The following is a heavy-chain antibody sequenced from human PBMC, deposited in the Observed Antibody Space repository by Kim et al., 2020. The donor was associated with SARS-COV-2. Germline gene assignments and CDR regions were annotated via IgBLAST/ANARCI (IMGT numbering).Heavy chain of an antibody. CDR2: INPNSGGT. Sequence: ASVKVSCKASGYTFTGYYMHWVRQAPGQGLEWMGRINPNSGGTNYAQKFQGRVTMTRDTSISTAYMELSRLRSDNTAVYYCARDGRGEIFGVVQPPIDAFDIWGQGTMVTVSS. J-gene: IGHJ3*02. CDR1: GYTFTGYY. D-gene: IGHD3-3*01. CDR3: ARDGRGEIFGVVQPPIDAFDI. V-gene: IGHV1-2*06.